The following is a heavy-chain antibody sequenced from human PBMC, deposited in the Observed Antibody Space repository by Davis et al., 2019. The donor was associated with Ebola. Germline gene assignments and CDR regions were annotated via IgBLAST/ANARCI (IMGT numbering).Heavy chain of an antibody. J-gene: IGHJ6*04. CDR1: GDSVSSAG. V-gene: IGHV6-1*01. Sequence: HSETLSLTCAISGDSVSSAGWNWIRQSPSRGLEWLGRTYYKSKWYNHYAVSVKSRITINPDTSKNQFSLQLNSVTPEDTALYYCARGWLRGGMDVWGEGTTVTVSS. CDR3: ARGWLRGGMDV. CDR2: TYYKSKWYN. D-gene: IGHD5-18*01.